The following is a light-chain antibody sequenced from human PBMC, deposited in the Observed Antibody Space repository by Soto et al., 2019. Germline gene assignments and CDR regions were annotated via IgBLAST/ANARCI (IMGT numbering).Light chain of an antibody. CDR1: QSVSSN. Sequence: EIVMTQSPATLSVSPGERATLSCRASQSVSSNLAWHQQKPGQAPRLLIYGASTRATGIPARFSGSGSGTEFTLTISSLQSGDFAVYYCQQYNNWWTFGQGTKVDIK. J-gene: IGKJ1*01. CDR2: GAS. V-gene: IGKV3-15*01. CDR3: QQYNNWWT.